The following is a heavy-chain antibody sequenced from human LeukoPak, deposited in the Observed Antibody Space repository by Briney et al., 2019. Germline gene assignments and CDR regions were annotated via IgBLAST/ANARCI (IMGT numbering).Heavy chain of an antibody. CDR1: GFTFSIYA. J-gene: IGHJ4*02. CDR2: ISSKGEVT. Sequence: PGGSLRLSCAASGFTFSIYAMSWVRQAPGKGLEWVSSISSKGEVTLYADSVKGRFTISRDNSESTLYLQMTILRAEDTAIYYCTRDHPNYYGSDGHYYRRNGDYWGQGTLVTVSS. CDR3: TRDHPNYYGSDGHYYRRNGDY. D-gene: IGHD3-22*01. V-gene: IGHV3-23*01.